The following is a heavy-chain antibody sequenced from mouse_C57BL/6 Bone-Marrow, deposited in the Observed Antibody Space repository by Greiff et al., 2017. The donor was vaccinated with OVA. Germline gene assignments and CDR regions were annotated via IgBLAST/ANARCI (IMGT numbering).Heavy chain of an antibody. CDR1: GYTFTDYN. V-gene: IGHV1-18*01. CDR2: INPNNGGT. J-gene: IGHJ2*01. Sequence: EVQVVESGPELVKPGASVKIPCKASGYTFTDYNMDWVKQSHGKSLEWIGDINPNNGGTIYNQKFKGKATLTVDKSSSTAYMELRSLTSEDTAVYYSARERVLFDYWDQGTTLTVSS. CDR3: ARERVLFDY.